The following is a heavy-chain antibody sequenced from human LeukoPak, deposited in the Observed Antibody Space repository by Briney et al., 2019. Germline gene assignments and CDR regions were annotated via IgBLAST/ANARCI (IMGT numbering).Heavy chain of an antibody. D-gene: IGHD5-12*01. Sequence: GASVKVSCKASGYTFTSYDINWVRQATGQGLEWMGWMNPNSGNTGYAQKFQGRVTMTRNTSINTVYIELSSLRSEDTAVYYCAREWIRRGGFDPWGQGTLVTVPS. CDR1: GYTFTSYD. J-gene: IGHJ5*02. CDR2: MNPNSGNT. V-gene: IGHV1-8*01. CDR3: AREWIRRGGFDP.